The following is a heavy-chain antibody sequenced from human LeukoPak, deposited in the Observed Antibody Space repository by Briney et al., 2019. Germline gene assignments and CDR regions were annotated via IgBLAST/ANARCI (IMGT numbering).Heavy chain of an antibody. CDR3: ATSTVTTTEYAFDI. J-gene: IGHJ3*02. CDR2: MYTSESS. Sequence: SETLSLTCIVSGGSISSGNYYWSWIRQPAGKGLEWIGRMYTSESSDYNPSLKSRVTMSVDPSKNQFSLKLSSVTAADTAVYYCATSTVTTTEYAFDIWGQGTMVTVSS. D-gene: IGHD4-17*01. V-gene: IGHV4-61*02. CDR1: GGSISSGNYY.